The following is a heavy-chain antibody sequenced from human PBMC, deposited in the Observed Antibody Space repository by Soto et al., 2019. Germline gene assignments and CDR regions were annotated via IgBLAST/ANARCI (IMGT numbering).Heavy chain of an antibody. J-gene: IGHJ4*02. Sequence: GSLRLSCAASGFTFSSYWMHWVRQAPGKGLVWVSRINSDGSNTSYADSVKGRFTISRDNAKNTLYLQMNSLRAEDTAVYYCARVGRNKIFDYWGQGTLVTVSS. CDR2: INSDGSNT. CDR3: ARVGRNKIFDY. V-gene: IGHV3-74*01. CDR1: GFTFSSYW.